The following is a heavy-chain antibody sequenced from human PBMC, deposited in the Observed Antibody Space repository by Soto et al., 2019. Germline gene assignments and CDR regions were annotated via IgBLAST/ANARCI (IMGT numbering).Heavy chain of an antibody. J-gene: IGHJ4*02. CDR2: INAGNGNT. CDR1: GYTFTSYA. V-gene: IGHV1-3*01. CDR3: ARAPRWYNSDY. D-gene: IGHD1-1*01. Sequence: QVQLVQSGAEVKKPGASVKVSCKASGYTFTSYAMHWVRQAPGQRLEWMGWINAGNGNTKYSQKFQGRVTMTRDTSASTAYMELSSLRSEDTAVYYCARAPRWYNSDYWGQGTLVTVSS.